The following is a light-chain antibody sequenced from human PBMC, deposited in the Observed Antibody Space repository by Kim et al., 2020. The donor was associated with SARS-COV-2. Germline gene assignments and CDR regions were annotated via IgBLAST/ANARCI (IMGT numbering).Light chain of an antibody. CDR2: AAS. J-gene: IGKJ1*01. CDR3: QEYNRAPWE. V-gene: IGKV1-27*01. CDR1: QGINND. Sequence: DIEMTQSPASLSASVGDRVTITCRASQGINNDLAWYQQKPGKVPKVLIYAASALQSGVPSRFSGSGSGTEFTLTISSLQSEDDGIYYCQEYNRAPWEFVEGTKVDIK.